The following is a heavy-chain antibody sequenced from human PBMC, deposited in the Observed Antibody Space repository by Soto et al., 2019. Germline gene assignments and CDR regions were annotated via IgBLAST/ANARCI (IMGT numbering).Heavy chain of an antibody. CDR2: INHSGST. J-gene: IGHJ6*02. CDR1: GGSFSGYY. V-gene: IGHV4-34*01. D-gene: IGHD1-26*01. Sequence: SATRSLTCAVYGGSFSGYYWSWIRQPPGKGLEWIGEINHSGSTNYNPSLKSRVTISVDTSKNQFSLKLSSVTAADTAVYYCARAGLSGSYPYYYYYGMDVWGQGTTVTVSS. CDR3: ARAGLSGSYPYYYYYGMDV.